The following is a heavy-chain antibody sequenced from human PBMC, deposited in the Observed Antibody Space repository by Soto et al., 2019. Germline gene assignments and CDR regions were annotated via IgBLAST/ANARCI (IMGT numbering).Heavy chain of an antibody. V-gene: IGHV1-69*06. CDR3: ARGYLAAAGTVPVDGYYYGMDV. CDR2: IIPIFGTA. CDR1: GGTFSSYA. J-gene: IGHJ6*02. Sequence: GASVKVSCKASGGTFSSYAISWVRQAPGQGLEWMGGIIPIFGTANYAQKFQGRVTITADKSTSTAYMELSSLRSEDTAVYYCARGYLAAAGTVPVDGYYYGMDVWGQGTTVTVSS. D-gene: IGHD6-13*01.